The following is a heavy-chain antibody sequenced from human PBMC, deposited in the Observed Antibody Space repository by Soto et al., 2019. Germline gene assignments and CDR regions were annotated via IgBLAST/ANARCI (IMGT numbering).Heavy chain of an antibody. CDR2: IVVGSGNT. CDR3: AEDSNGNEGGLDY. J-gene: IGHJ4*02. Sequence: SVKVSCKASGFTFTSSAVQWVRQARGQRLEWIGWIVVGSGNTNYAQKFQERVTITRDMSTSTAYMELSSLRSEDTAVYYCAEDSNGNEGGLDYWGQGTLVTVSS. V-gene: IGHV1-58*01. D-gene: IGHD1-1*01. CDR1: GFTFTSSA.